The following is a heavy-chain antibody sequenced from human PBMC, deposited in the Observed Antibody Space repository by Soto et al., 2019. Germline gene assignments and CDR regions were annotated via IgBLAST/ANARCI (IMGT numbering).Heavy chain of an antibody. V-gene: IGHV2-5*02. Sequence: QITLKESGPTLVRPAQTLTLTCGFSGFSLSSYGMGVAWIRQPPGKALEWLALIYWDDDKRYSPSLKDRLAISKDTSSNQVVLTITNMDPGDTATYFCAPAGDYDLLTFDHWGPGTLVTVSS. CDR3: APAGDYDLLTFDH. CDR2: IYWDDDK. D-gene: IGHD4-17*01. J-gene: IGHJ4*02. CDR1: GFSLSSYGMG.